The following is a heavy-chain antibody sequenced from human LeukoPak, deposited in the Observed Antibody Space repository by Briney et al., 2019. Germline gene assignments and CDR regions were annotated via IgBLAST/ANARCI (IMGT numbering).Heavy chain of an antibody. CDR1: AGSISSYY. J-gene: IGHJ4*02. Sequence: SETLSLTCTVSAGSISSYYWSWIRQPPGKGLEWIGYIYYSGSTNYNPSLKSRVTISVDTSKNQFSLKLSSVTAADTAVYYCARDLSDSGYDYYFDYWGQGTLVTVSS. CDR2: IYYSGST. CDR3: ARDLSDSGYDYYFDY. D-gene: IGHD5-12*01. V-gene: IGHV4-59*01.